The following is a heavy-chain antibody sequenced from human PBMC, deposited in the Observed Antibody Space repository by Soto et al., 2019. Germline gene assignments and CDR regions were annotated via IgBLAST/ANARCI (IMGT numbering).Heavy chain of an antibody. D-gene: IGHD3-10*01. CDR3: ARVGPYGSGRYSFRYSWFDP. Sequence: EVPLVDSGGGLIQPGGSLRLSCAASGFTVSSSHMSWVRQAPGKGLEWVSVIYSGGSTYYAVSVRGRFSISRDNSRNTVYLQMNSLRAEDTAVYYCARVGPYGSGRYSFRYSWFDPWGLGTLVTVSS. J-gene: IGHJ5*02. CDR2: IYSGGST. V-gene: IGHV3-53*01. CDR1: GFTVSSSH.